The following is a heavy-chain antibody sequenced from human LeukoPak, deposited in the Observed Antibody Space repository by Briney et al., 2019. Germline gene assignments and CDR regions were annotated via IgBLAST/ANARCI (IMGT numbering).Heavy chain of an antibody. V-gene: IGHV4-39*01. CDR3: ARLDILSGVDY. CDR2: IYYSGST. CDR1: GGSISSSSYY. Sequence: SEALSLTCTVSGGSISSSSYYWGWIRQPPGKGLEWIGSIYYSGSTYYNPSLKSRVTISVDTSKNQFSLKLSSVTAADTAVYYCARLDILSGVDYWGQGTLVTVSS. D-gene: IGHD3-9*01. J-gene: IGHJ4*02.